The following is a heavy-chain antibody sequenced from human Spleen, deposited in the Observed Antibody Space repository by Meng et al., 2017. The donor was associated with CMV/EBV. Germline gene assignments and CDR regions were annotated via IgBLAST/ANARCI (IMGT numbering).Heavy chain of an antibody. Sequence: ASVKVPCKASGYTFTGYYMHWVRQAPGQGLEWMGWINPNSGGTNYAQKFQGRVTMTRDTSISTAYMELSRLRSDDTAVYYCARLLTSGFPYYYGLDVWGQGTTVTVSS. V-gene: IGHV1-2*02. D-gene: IGHD2-2*01. CDR3: ARLLTSGFPYYYGLDV. J-gene: IGHJ6*02. CDR1: GYTFTGYY. CDR2: INPNSGGT.